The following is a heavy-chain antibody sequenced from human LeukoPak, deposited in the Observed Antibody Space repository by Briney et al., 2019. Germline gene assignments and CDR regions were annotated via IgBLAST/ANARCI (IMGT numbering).Heavy chain of an antibody. Sequence: ASVKVSCKASGGTFSSYVISWVRQAPGEGLEWMGIINPSGGSTSYAQKFQGRVTMTRDMSTSTVYMELSSLRSEDTAVYYCARVAAEVVGVPGAIGFGWLRRDYYYMDVWGKGTTVTVSS. CDR1: GGTFSSYV. J-gene: IGHJ6*03. CDR3: ARVAAEVVGVPGAIGFGWLRRDYYYMDV. D-gene: IGHD2-2*02. V-gene: IGHV1-46*01. CDR2: INPSGGST.